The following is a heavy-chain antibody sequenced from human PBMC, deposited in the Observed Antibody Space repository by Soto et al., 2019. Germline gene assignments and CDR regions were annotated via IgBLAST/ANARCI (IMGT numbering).Heavy chain of an antibody. J-gene: IGHJ4*02. V-gene: IGHV1-69*02. CDR2: IIPILGIA. CDR1: GGTFSSYT. D-gene: IGHD6-13*01. CDR3: ARAPSSSWNYVY. Sequence: ASVKVSCKASGGTFSSYTISWVRQAPGQGLEWMGRIIPILGIANYAQKFQGRVTITADKSTSTAYMELSSLRSEDTAVYYCARAPSSSWNYVYWGQGTLVTVSS.